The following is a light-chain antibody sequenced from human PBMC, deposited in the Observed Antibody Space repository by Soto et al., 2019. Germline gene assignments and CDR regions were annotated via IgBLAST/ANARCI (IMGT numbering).Light chain of an antibody. V-gene: IGKV1-17*01. Sequence: DIQMTQSPSSLSASVGDRVTITCRASQGIRDALGWYQQKPGRAPKRLIYAASCLQSGVPLRFSGSGSGTEFTLTISSLQPEDFATYYCLQHNSYPQTFGQGTKVEIK. CDR1: QGIRDA. CDR3: LQHNSYPQT. CDR2: AAS. J-gene: IGKJ1*01.